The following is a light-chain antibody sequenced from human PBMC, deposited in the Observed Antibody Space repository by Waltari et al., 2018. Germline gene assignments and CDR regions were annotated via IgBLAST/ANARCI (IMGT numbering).Light chain of an antibody. J-gene: IGLJ3*02. Sequence: LTQPASVSGFPRQSITCSGDDLPKKYAYGYQQKTGQGPVGVIYEHTKRPSGIPERFCGSRSGTMATFTISGAQVADEADYYCYSTDSSGNHRVFGRGTKLTVL. CDR1: DLPKKY. CDR2: EHT. CDR3: YSTDSSGNHRV. V-gene: IGLV3-10*01.